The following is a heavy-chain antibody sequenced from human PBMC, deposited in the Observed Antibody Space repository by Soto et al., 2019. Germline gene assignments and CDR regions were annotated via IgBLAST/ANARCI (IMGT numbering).Heavy chain of an antibody. V-gene: IGHV1-3*05. D-gene: IGHD2-21*02. CDR2: INAGNGNT. Sequence: QVQLVQSGAEEKKPGASVKVSCKASGYTFTSYAMHWVRQAPGQRLGWMGGINAGNGNTKYSQKFQGRVTITRDTSASTDYMELSSLRSEDTAVYYCASSIVVVTALDYWGQGTLVTVSS. J-gene: IGHJ4*02. CDR1: GYTFTSYA. CDR3: ASSIVVVTALDY.